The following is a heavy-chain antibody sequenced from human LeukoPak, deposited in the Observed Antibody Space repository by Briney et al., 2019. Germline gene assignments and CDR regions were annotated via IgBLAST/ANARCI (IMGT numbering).Heavy chain of an antibody. Sequence: SETLSLTCTVSGDSMSSYYWSWIRQPAGKGLEWIGRIYTSGSTNYNPSLKSRVTISVDTSKNQFSLKLSSVTAADTAVYYCARAPKYSSRSRGGYFDYWGQGTLVTVSS. CDR3: ARAPKYSSRSRGGYFDY. CDR2: IYTSGST. V-gene: IGHV4-4*07. CDR1: GDSMSSYY. D-gene: IGHD6-13*01. J-gene: IGHJ4*02.